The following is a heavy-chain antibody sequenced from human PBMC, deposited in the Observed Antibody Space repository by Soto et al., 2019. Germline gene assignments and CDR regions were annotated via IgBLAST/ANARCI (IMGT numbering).Heavy chain of an antibody. Sequence: GGSLRLSCAASGFTFSDYWMHWVRLVPGKGLVLVSRIKTDGSYTNYADSVKGRFTISRDNAKNTVYLQMSSLRAEDTAVYYCARSRSSGWADYWGPGTLVTVSS. CDR2: IKTDGSYT. CDR1: GFTFSDYW. J-gene: IGHJ4*02. CDR3: ARSRSSGWADY. V-gene: IGHV3-74*01. D-gene: IGHD6-19*01.